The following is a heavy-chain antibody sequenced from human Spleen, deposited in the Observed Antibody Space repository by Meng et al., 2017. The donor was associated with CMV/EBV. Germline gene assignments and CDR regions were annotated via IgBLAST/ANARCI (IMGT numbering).Heavy chain of an antibody. J-gene: IGHJ4*02. V-gene: IGHV1-18*01. D-gene: IGHD1-26*01. CDR3: ARAWRVGATIVY. CDR1: GYTFSGYG. Sequence: ASVKVSCKASGYTFSGYGINWVRQAPGQGLEWMGWINGYNGNTKYAQKLQGRVTMTADTSTTTAYMELRRLRSDDTAVYYCARAWRVGATIVYWGQGTLVTVSS. CDR2: INGYNGNT.